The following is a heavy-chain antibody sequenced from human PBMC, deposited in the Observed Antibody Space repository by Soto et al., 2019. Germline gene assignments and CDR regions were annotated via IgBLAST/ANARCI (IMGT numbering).Heavy chain of an antibody. CDR2: MGGSVDSK. CDR3: ARDQISGWYDN. CDR1: GFAFGRDA. J-gene: IGHJ5*02. Sequence: EVQLLESGGGLVKPGGSLRLSCAASGFAFGRDALSWVRQAPGKGLEWVSAMGGSVDSKSYADSVKGRFTISRDDPKNTLFLEMNSLRPEDTAISFCARDQISGWYDNWGQGTLVTVSS. D-gene: IGHD6-19*01. V-gene: IGHV3-23*01.